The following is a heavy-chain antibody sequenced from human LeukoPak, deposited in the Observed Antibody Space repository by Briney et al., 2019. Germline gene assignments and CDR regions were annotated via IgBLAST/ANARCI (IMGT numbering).Heavy chain of an antibody. CDR1: GGSFSGYY. V-gene: IGHV4-34*01. J-gene: IGHJ5*02. CDR3: ARSICSSSSCYRRGKGWFDP. CDR2: INHSGST. Sequence: SETLSLTCVVYGGSFSGYYWSWSRQPPGKGLEWIGEINHSGSTNYNPSPKSRVTISVDTSKNQFSLKLSSVTAADTAVYYCARSICSSSSCYRRGKGWFDPWGQGTLVTVSS. D-gene: IGHD2-2*01.